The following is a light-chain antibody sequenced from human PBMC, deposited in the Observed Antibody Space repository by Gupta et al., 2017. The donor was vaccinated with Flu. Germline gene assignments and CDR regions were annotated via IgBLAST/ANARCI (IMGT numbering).Light chain of an antibody. CDR2: EVS. J-gene: IGLJ3*02. Sequence: QSALTQPASVSGSPGQSITISCTGTSSDVGGYNYVSWYQQHPGTAPKLMIFEVSSRPSGVSNRFSGSKSGNTASLTISGLQAEDEADYYCSSFTSNLSMVFGGGTKLTVL. V-gene: IGLV2-14*01. CDR3: SSFTSNLSMV. CDR1: SSDVGGYNY.